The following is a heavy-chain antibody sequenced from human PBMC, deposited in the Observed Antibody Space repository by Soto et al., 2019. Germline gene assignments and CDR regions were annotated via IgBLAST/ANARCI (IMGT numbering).Heavy chain of an antibody. V-gene: IGHV3-74*01. CDR2: INSGGGAT. D-gene: IGHD2-15*01. CDR3: TKDRVPDGIYSFDY. J-gene: IGHJ4*02. Sequence: GGSLRLSCAASGFAFSTYWMHWFRQAPGKGLMWVSRINSGGGATAYADSVKGRFTISRDNARNTLYLQMNGLRAEDTALYYCTKDRVPDGIYSFDYWGQGALVTVSS. CDR1: GFAFSTYW.